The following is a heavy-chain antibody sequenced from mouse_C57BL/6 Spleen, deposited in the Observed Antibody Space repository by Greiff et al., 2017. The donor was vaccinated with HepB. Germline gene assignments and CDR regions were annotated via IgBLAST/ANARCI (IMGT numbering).Heavy chain of an antibody. J-gene: IGHJ1*03. CDR2: IDPSDSYT. Sequence: VQLQQPGAELVMPGASVKLSCKASGYTFTSYWMHWVKQRPGQGLEWIGEIDPSDSYTNYNQKFKGKSTLTVDKSSSTAYMQLSSLTSEDSAVYYCAKKNYDYDEYFDVWGTGTTVTVSS. D-gene: IGHD2-4*01. CDR3: AKKNYDYDEYFDV. CDR1: GYTFTSYW. V-gene: IGHV1-69*01.